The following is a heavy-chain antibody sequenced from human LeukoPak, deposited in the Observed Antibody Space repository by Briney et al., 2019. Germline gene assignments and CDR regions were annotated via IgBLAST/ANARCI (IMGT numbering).Heavy chain of an antibody. CDR2: IYYSGST. CDR3: ARSYDSSGYYGQGGFDP. CDR1: GGSISSGGYY. D-gene: IGHD3-22*01. V-gene: IGHV4-31*03. J-gene: IGHJ5*02. Sequence: SETLSLTCTVSGGSISSGGYYWSWIRQHPVKGLEWIGYIYYSGSTYYNPSLKSRVTISVDTSKNQFSLKLSSVTAADTAVYYCARSYDSSGYYGQGGFDPWGQGTLVTVSS.